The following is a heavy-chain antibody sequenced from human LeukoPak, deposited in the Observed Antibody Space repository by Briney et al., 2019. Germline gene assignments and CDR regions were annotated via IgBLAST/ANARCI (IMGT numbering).Heavy chain of an antibody. J-gene: IGHJ6*03. D-gene: IGHD6-6*01. CDR2: IYYSGST. Sequence: PSETLSLTCTVSGGSISSSDYYWGWIRQPPGKGLEWIGSIYYSGSTYCNPSLKSRVTISVDTSKKQFPLKLRSVTAADTAVYYCARLAARDYYYYYYYMDVWGKGTTVTVSS. CDR3: ARLAARDYYYYYYYMDV. V-gene: IGHV4-39*01. CDR1: GGSISSSDYY.